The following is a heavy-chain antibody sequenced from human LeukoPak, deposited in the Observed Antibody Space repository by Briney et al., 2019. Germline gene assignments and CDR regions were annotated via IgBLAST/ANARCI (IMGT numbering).Heavy chain of an antibody. D-gene: IGHD6-19*01. Sequence: PGGSLRLSCAASGFTFSSCAMSWVRQAPGKGLEWVSAISGSGGSTYYADSVKGRFTISRDNSKNTLYLQMNSLRAEDTAVYYCAKGSPYSSGWYYFDYWGQGTLVTVSS. CDR1: GFTFSSCA. CDR3: AKGSPYSSGWYYFDY. V-gene: IGHV3-23*01. CDR2: ISGSGGST. J-gene: IGHJ4*02.